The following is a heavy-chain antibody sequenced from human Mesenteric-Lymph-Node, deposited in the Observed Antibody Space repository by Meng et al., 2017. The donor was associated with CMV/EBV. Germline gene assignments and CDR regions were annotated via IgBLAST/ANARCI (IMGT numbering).Heavy chain of an antibody. CDR2: ISDSGSTI. J-gene: IGHJ6*02. V-gene: IGHV3-48*03. CDR1: GFTFSSYE. CDR3: ARVDCSSTSCYTRYYYYGMDV. Sequence: GGSLRLSCAASGFTFSSYEFNWVRQPPGKGLEWLSYISDSGSTIYYADSVKGRFTISRDNAKNSLYLQMNSLRAEDTAVYYCARVDCSSTSCYTRYYYYGMDVWGQGTTVTVSS. D-gene: IGHD2-2*02.